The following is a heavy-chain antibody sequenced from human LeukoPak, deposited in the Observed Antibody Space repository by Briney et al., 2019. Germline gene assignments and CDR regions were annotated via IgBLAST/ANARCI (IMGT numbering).Heavy chain of an antibody. D-gene: IGHD5-12*01. CDR3: TTGTYSGYDLDAFDI. V-gene: IGHV3-15*01. J-gene: IGHJ3*02. CDR1: GFTFSNAW. CDR2: IKSKTDGGTT. Sequence: GGSLRLSCAASGFTFSNAWMSWVRQAPGKGLEWVGRIKSKTDGGTTDYAAPVKGRFTISRDDSKNTLYLQMNSLKTEDTAVYYCTTGTYSGYDLDAFDIWGQGTMVTVSS.